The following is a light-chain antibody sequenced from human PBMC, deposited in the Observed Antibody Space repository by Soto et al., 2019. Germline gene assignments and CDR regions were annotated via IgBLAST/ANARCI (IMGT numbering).Light chain of an antibody. V-gene: IGLV2-14*01. Sequence: QSALTQPASVSGSPGQTITISCTGTSRDVCGYNYVSWHQHPPDKAPKLLISEVRNRPSGISNRFSGSKTGNTATLTISGLQADDEADYYCSSYAINSTAICVFGTVTKVTV. CDR1: SRDVCGYNY. CDR3: SSYAINSTAICV. J-gene: IGLJ1*01. CDR2: EVR.